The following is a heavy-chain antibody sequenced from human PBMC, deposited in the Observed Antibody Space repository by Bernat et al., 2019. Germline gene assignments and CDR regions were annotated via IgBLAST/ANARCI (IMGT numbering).Heavy chain of an antibody. V-gene: IGHV3-33*01. Sequence: QVQLVESGGGVVQPGRFLRLSCAASGFTFSSYGMHWVRQAPGKGLEWVAVIWYDGSNKYYADSVKGRFTISRDNSKNTLYLQMNSLRAEDTAVYYCARCITAAGTGPFDYWGQGTLVTVSS. CDR1: GFTFSSYG. CDR3: ARCITAAGTGPFDY. CDR2: IWYDGSNK. J-gene: IGHJ4*02. D-gene: IGHD6-13*01.